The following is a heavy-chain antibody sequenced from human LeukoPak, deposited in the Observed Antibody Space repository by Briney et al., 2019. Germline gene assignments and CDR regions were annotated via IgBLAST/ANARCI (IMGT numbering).Heavy chain of an antibody. Sequence: PGGSLRLSCAASGFTFSSYWMSWVRQAPGKGLEWVANIKQDGSEKYYVDSVKGRFTISRDNAKNSLYLQMNSLRAEDTAVYYCAREGGGYCSSTSCRDFDYRGQGTLVTVSS. D-gene: IGHD2-2*01. V-gene: IGHV3-7*03. CDR2: IKQDGSEK. J-gene: IGHJ4*02. CDR1: GFTFSSYW. CDR3: AREGGGYCSSTSCRDFDY.